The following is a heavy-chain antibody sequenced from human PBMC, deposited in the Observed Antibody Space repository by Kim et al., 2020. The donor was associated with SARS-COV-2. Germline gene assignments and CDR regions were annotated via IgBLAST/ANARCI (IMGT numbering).Heavy chain of an antibody. CDR1: GGSISSYY. CDR2: IYPRGRP. V-gene: IGHV4-4*07. CDR3: RREPGTLGGLTTFTY. D-gene: IGHD1-26*01. J-gene: IGHJ4*02. Sequence: SETLSLTCTVSGGSISSYYWSWIRQPAGKGLEWIGRIYPRGRPNSNPSPKSRSPMSLAPSKNHFSLKLSSVPAAEPAVYSLRREPGTLGGLTTFTYWGQG.